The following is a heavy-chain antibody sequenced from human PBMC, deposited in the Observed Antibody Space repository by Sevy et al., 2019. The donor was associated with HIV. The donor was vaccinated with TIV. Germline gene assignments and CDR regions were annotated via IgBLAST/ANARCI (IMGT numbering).Heavy chain of an antibody. Sequence: SETLSLTCTVSGGSLSSGSYYWSWIRQPPGKGLEWIGYISYIGSTNSNPSLKSRVTISVDTSKNQLSLRLTSVTAADTAVYYCVRDRIAAAGGYFDNWGQGTLVTVSS. CDR2: ISYIGST. CDR1: GGSLSSGSYY. V-gene: IGHV4-61*01. J-gene: IGHJ4*02. CDR3: VRDRIAAAGGYFDN. D-gene: IGHD6-13*01.